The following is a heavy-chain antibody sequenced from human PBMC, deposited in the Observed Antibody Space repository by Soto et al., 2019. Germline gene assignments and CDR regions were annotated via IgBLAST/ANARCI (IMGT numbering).Heavy chain of an antibody. CDR1: GYTFTSYA. D-gene: IGHD2-21*02. Sequence: VRLVQSGAEEKKPGASVKVSCKASGYTFTSYAMHWVRQAPGQRLEWMGWINAGNGNTKYSQKFPGRVTITRDTSASTAYMELSSLRSEDTAVDYCARRSGDDLIDDYWGQGTLVTVSS. CDR3: ARRSGDDLIDDY. J-gene: IGHJ4*02. CDR2: INAGNGNT. V-gene: IGHV1-3*05.